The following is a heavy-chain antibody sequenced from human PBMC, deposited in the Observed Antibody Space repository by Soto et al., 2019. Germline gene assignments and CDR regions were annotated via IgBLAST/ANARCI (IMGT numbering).Heavy chain of an antibody. D-gene: IGHD6-19*01. CDR1: GGSISSSSYY. CDR2: IYYSGST. Sequence: SETLSLTCTVSGGSISSSSYYWGWIRQPPGKGLEWIGSIYYSGSTYYNPSLKSRVTISVDTSKNQFSLKLSSVTAADTAVYYCASTYSSGWYSVDYWGQGTLVTVSS. V-gene: IGHV4-39*01. CDR3: ASTYSSGWYSVDY. J-gene: IGHJ4*02.